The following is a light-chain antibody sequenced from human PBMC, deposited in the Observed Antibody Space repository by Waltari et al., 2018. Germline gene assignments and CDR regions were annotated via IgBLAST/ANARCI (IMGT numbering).Light chain of an antibody. Sequence: DIQVTQSPSSLSASVGDRVTITFQATQDISHYLNWYQQRPGKAPKVLIYDATLLKIGVPSRFSGSGSGTDFTFAITSLQPEDAATYYCQHFDNLLFTFGQGTKLEI. CDR2: DAT. CDR3: QHFDNLLFT. CDR1: QDISHY. J-gene: IGKJ2*01. V-gene: IGKV1-33*01.